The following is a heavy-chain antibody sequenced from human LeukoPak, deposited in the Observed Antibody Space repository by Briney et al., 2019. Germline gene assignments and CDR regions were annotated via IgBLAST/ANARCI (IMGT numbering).Heavy chain of an antibody. J-gene: IGHJ4*02. CDR3: ARGNYYDSSGYIIEPFDC. V-gene: IGHV3-21*01. D-gene: IGHD3-22*01. CDR1: GFTFSSYR. Sequence: GGSLRLSCAASGFTFSSYRMNWVRQAPGKGLEWVSSISSSSSYIYYADSVKGRFTISRDNAKNSLYLQMNSLRAEDTAVYYCARGNYYDSSGYIIEPFDCWGQGTLVTVSS. CDR2: ISSSSSYI.